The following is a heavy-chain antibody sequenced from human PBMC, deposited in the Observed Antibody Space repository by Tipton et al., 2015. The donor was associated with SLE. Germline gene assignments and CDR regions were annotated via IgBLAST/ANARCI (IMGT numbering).Heavy chain of an antibody. J-gene: IGHJ4*02. Sequence: LRLSCAVSGYSISSGYYWGWIRQPPGKGLDWIGSIYHSGGTYYNPSLKSRVTISVDTSKNQFSLKLSSVTAADTAVYYCASKANFWSGYHYFDYWGQGTLVTVSS. CDR2: IYHSGGT. D-gene: IGHD3-3*01. V-gene: IGHV4-38-2*01. CDR1: GYSISSGYY. CDR3: ASKANFWSGYHYFDY.